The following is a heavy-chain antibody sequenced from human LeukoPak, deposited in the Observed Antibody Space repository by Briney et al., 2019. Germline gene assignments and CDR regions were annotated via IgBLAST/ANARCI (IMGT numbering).Heavy chain of an antibody. CDR3: TRDRIMTDF. CDR1: GFTFGDYS. Sequence: GGSLRLSSTASGFTFGDYSMTWFRQAPGKGLEWVSFIRNKASGGTTEHAASVRGRFTTSRDDSKSIAYLQMNSLKTEDTALYYCTRDRIMTDFWGQGTLVTVSS. J-gene: IGHJ4*02. V-gene: IGHV3-49*03. CDR2: IRNKASGGTT. D-gene: IGHD2-15*01.